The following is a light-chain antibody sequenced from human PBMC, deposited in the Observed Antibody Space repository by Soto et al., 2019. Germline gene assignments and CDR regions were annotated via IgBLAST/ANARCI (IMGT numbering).Light chain of an antibody. Sequence: QSALTQPASVSGSPGQSSTISCTGTSSDVGGYNYVSWYQHHPGKAPKLMIFDVSNRPSGVSNRFSGSKSGNTASLTISGLQAEDEADYYCSSYTASSTYVFGTGTKLTVL. CDR1: SSDVGGYNY. CDR2: DVS. J-gene: IGLJ1*01. CDR3: SSYTASSTYV. V-gene: IGLV2-14*03.